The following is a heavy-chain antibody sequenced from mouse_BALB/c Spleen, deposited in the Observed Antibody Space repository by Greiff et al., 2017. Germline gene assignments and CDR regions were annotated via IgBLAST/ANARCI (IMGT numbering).Heavy chain of an antibody. CDR1: GFTFSDYY. CDR3: ARDGAGCFDY. Sequence: DVQLVESGGGLVKPGGSLKLSCAASGFTFSDYYMYWVRQTPEKRLEWVATISDGGSYTYYPDSVKGRFTISRDNAKNNLYLQMSSLKSEDTAMYYCARDGAGCFDYWGQGTTLTGSS. V-gene: IGHV5-4*02. J-gene: IGHJ2*01. CDR2: ISDGGSYT.